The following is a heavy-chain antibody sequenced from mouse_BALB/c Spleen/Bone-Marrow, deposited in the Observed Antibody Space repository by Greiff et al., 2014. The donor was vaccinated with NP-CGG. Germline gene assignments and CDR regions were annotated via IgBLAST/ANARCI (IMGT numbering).Heavy chain of an antibody. CDR3: ANYYYGSHFDY. V-gene: IGHV14-3*02. D-gene: IGHD1-1*01. CDR2: IDPANGNT. CDR1: GFNIKDTY. J-gene: IGHJ2*01. Sequence: VQLQQSGAALVKPGASVKLSCTASGFNIKDTYMHWVRQRPEQGLERIGRIDPANGNTKYDPKFQGKATITADTSSNTAYLQLSSLTSEDTAVYYCANYYYGSHFDYWGQGTTLTVSS.